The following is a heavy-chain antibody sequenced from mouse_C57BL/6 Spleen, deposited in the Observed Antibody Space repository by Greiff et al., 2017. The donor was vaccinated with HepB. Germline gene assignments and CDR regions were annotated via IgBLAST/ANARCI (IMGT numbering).Heavy chain of an antibody. J-gene: IGHJ2*01. V-gene: IGHV1-54*01. CDR2: INPGSGGT. CDR1: GYAFTNYL. D-gene: IGHD1-1*01. Sequence: QVQLQQSGAELVMPGTSVKVSCKASGYAFTNYLIEWVKQRPGQGLEWIGVINPGSGGTNYNEKFKGKATLTADKSSSTAYMQLSSLTSEDSAVYFCARSAYYGSSFDYWGQGTTLTVSS. CDR3: ARSAYYGSSFDY.